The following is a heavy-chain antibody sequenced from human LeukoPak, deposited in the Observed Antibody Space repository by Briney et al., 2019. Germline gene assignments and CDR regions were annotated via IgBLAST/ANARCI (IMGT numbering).Heavy chain of an antibody. J-gene: IGHJ6*02. CDR2: IKEDGSEK. V-gene: IGHV3-7*03. CDR1: GFTFSTNA. CDR3: ARDRMATRPNYYYYGMDV. D-gene: IGHD5-12*01. Sequence: GGSLRLSCLTSGFTFSTNAMSWVRQAPGKGLEWVANIKEDGSEKYYVDSVKGRFTFSRDNAKNSVYLQMSSLRVEDTAVYYCARDRMATRPNYYYYGMDVWGQGTTVIVSS.